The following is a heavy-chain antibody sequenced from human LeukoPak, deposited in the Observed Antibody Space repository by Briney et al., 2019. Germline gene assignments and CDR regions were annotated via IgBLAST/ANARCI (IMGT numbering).Heavy chain of an antibody. CDR2: ISSSSSYI. D-gene: IGHD2-8*01. CDR1: GFTFSSYA. CDR3: ASDRAPSEDIVLMVYAQYDY. V-gene: IGHV3-21*01. Sequence: GGSLRLSCAASGFTFSSYAMSWVRQAPGKGLEWVSSISSSSSYIYYADSVKGRFTISRDNAKNSLYLQMNSLRAEDTAVYYCASDRAPSEDIVLMVYAQYDYWGQGTLVTVSS. J-gene: IGHJ4*02.